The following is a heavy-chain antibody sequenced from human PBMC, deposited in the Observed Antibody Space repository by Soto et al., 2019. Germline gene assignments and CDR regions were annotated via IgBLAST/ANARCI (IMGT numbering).Heavy chain of an antibody. CDR3: TAEVRRSAAWGFDP. J-gene: IGHJ5*02. CDR1: GFIFSKAW. CDR2: VKSKTDGETT. Sequence: EVQLVESGGGLVKPGGSLRLSCAASGFIFSKAWMSWVRQAPGKGPEWVGRVKSKTDGETTGYAAPVRGRFTISRHDSKNMVYLQINSLKTEAKALYYCTAEVRRSAAWGFDPWGQGTRVTVSS. D-gene: IGHD6-13*01. V-gene: IGHV3-15*01.